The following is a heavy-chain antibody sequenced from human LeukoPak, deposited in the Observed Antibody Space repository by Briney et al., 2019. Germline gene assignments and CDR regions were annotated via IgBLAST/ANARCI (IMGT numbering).Heavy chain of an antibody. CDR2: IYHSGTT. Sequence: ASETLSLTCTVSGYSISSDYYWGWIRQFPGKGLEWIGSIYHSGTTYYNPSLKARIIISADTSKKQFSLKLTSVTAADTAVYYCARTIHFYDTSGYFNPFDFWGQGSLVTVSS. CDR3: ARTIHFYDTSGYFNPFDF. D-gene: IGHD3-22*01. CDR1: GYSISSDYY. J-gene: IGHJ4*02. V-gene: IGHV4-38-2*02.